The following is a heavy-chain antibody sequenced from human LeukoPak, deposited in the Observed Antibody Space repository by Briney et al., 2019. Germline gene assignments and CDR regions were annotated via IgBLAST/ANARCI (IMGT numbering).Heavy chain of an antibody. Sequence: PGGSLRLSCAASGFTFDDYGMSWVRHAPGKGLEWVSGINWNGGSTGYADSVKGRFTISRDNANNLLYLQMNSLRAEDTAVYYCARESFAARWDWGQGTLVTVSS. V-gene: IGHV3-20*04. D-gene: IGHD6-6*01. CDR2: INWNGGST. J-gene: IGHJ4*02. CDR1: GFTFDDYG. CDR3: ARESFAARWD.